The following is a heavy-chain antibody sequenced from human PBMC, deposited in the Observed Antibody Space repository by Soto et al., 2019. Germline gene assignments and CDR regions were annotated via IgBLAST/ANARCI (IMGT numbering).Heavy chain of an antibody. D-gene: IGHD3-3*01. J-gene: IGHJ4*02. CDR2: IYSGGST. V-gene: IGHV3-66*01. CDR1: LFTVSSNY. CDR3: ARDDSYDFWSGYPGN. Sequence: PGWSLRLSCTASLFTVSSNYMSWVLHSPGKGLEWVSVIYSGGSTYYADSVKGRFTISRDNSKNTLYLQMNSLRAEDTAVYYCARDDSYDFWSGYPGNWGQGTLVTVSS.